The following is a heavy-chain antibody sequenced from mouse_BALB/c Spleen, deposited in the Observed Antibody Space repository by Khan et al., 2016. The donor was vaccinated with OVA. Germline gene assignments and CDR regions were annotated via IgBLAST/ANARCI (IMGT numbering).Heavy chain of an antibody. J-gene: IGHJ2*01. CDR3: TRIYRSDFDY. CDR2: INPHIGET. D-gene: IGHD1-1*01. CDR1: GYSFTGYF. Sequence: EVQLQESGPELVKPGASVKISCKASGYSFTGYFMNWVMQSHVKSLEWIGRINPHIGETFYNQKFKGKATLTVDESSSTAHIELRSLASEDSAVYYCTRIYRSDFDYWGQGTTLTVSS. V-gene: IGHV1-20*02.